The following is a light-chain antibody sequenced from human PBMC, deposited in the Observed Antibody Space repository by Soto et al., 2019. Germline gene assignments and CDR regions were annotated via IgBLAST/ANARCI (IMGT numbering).Light chain of an antibody. J-gene: IGLJ2*01. CDR2: DVS. CDR1: SNDVGGYNF. Sequence: QSDLTQPRSVSGSPGQSVTISCTGTSNDVGGYNFVSWYQQHPGKVPKLFIYDVSRRPSGVPDRFSGSKSGNTASLTISGLQAEDEADYYCSSYAGSYTLVFGGGTKVTVL. V-gene: IGLV2-11*01. CDR3: SSYAGSYTLV.